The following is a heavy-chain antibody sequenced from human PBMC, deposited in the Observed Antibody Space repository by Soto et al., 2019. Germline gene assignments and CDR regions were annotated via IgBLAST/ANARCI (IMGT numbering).Heavy chain of an antibody. D-gene: IGHD2-15*01. J-gene: IGHJ3*02. CDR1: GFTFSGSA. V-gene: IGHV3-73*01. CDR3: VRYCSGGSCPDAFAI. CDR2: IRSKANSDAT. Sequence: GGSLRLSCVASGFTFSGSAMHWVRQASGKGLEWVGRIRSKANSDATAYGASVKGRFTISRDDSKNTAYLQMNSLKTEDTAVYYCVRYCSGGSCPDAFAIWGQGTMVTVSS.